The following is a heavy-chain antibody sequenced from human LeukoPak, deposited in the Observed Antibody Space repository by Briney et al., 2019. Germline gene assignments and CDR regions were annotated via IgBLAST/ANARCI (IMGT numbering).Heavy chain of an antibody. D-gene: IGHD3-22*01. CDR3: ARDRPGSGSYYSHFGA. CDR2: MFASGSY. Sequence: PSETLSLTCTVSGGPITDYYWSWIRQPAGKKLEYIGGMFASGSYYYNPSFKGRVTMSVDMSKKQVSLNLASVTAADTAIYYCARDRPGSGSYYSHFGAWGQGILVTVSS. CDR1: GGPITDYY. V-gene: IGHV4-4*07. J-gene: IGHJ4*02.